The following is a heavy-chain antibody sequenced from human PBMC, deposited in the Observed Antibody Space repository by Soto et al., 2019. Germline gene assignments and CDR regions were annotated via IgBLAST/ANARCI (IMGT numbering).Heavy chain of an antibody. CDR2: ISAYNGNT. J-gene: IGHJ6*02. CDR3: ARVSIDEVAYCGGDCYSPYYYYGMDV. Sequence: VKVSCKASGYTFTSYGISWVRQAPGQGLEWMGWISAYNGNTNYAQKLQGRVTMTTDTSTSTAYMELRSLRSDDTAVYYCARVSIDEVAYCGGDCYSPYYYYGMDVWGQGTTVTVSS. D-gene: IGHD2-21*02. V-gene: IGHV1-18*01. CDR1: GYTFTSYG.